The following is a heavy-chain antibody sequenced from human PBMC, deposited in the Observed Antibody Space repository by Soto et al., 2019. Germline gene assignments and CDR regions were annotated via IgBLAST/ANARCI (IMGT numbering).Heavy chain of an antibody. CDR3: AKEAHILDYGDRGDWGAFDI. J-gene: IGHJ3*02. CDR1: GFTFSSYA. V-gene: IGHV3-23*01. Sequence: EVQLLESGGGLVQPGGSLRLSCAASGFTFSSYAMSWVRQAPGKGLEWVSAISGSGGSTYYADSVKGRFTISRDNSKNTLYLQMNSLRAEDTAVYYCAKEAHILDYGDRGDWGAFDIWGQGTMVTVSS. CDR2: ISGSGGST. D-gene: IGHD4-17*01.